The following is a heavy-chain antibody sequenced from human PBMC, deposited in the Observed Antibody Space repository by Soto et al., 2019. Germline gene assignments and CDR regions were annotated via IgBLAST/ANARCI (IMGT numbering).Heavy chain of an antibody. CDR3: SKDLTGLLNNCFDP. CDR1: GFTFSSYG. Sequence: QVQLVESGGGVVQPGRSLRLSCAASGFTFSSYGMHWVRQAPGKGLEWVAVISYDGSNKYYADSVKGRFTISRDNSKNPLYLQMNSLSADDTAVYYYSKDLTGLLNNCFDPWGQGTLVTVSS. J-gene: IGHJ5*02. D-gene: IGHD3-16*01. CDR2: ISYDGSNK. V-gene: IGHV3-30*18.